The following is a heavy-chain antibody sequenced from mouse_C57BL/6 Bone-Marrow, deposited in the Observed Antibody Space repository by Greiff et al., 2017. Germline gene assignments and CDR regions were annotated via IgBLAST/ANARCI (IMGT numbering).Heavy chain of an antibody. Sequence: VQLQQPGAELVRPGSSVKLSCKASGYTFTSYWMHWVKQRPIQGLEWIGNIDPSDSETHYNQKFKDKATLTVDKSSSTAYMQLSSLTSEDSAVYYCARGSTMVTYYAMDYWGQGTSVTVSS. V-gene: IGHV1-52*01. CDR2: IDPSDSET. J-gene: IGHJ4*01. CDR1: GYTFTSYW. CDR3: ARGSTMVTYYAMDY. D-gene: IGHD2-2*01.